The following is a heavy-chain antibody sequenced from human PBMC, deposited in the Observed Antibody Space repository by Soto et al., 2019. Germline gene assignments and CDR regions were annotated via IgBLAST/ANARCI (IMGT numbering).Heavy chain of an antibody. CDR1: GFTFSNYA. V-gene: IGHV3-23*01. Sequence: GGSLRLSCAASGFTFSNYAMNWVRQAPGKGLEWVSAISGSGGSTYYADSVKGRFTISRDNSKNTLYLQMNSLRAEDTAVYYCAKDATAVYVRWFDPWGQGTLVTVSS. CDR2: ISGSGGST. J-gene: IGHJ5*02. CDR3: AKDATAVYVRWFDP. D-gene: IGHD6-25*01.